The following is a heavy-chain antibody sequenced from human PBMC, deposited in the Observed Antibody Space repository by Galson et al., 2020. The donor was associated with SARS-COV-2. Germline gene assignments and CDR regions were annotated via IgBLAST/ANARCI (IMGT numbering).Heavy chain of an antibody. J-gene: IGHJ4*02. Sequence: GGSLRLSCAASGFTLRSYDMTWVRQAPGKGLEWVSGISVSGDSTYNADSVKGRFTISRDNSKNTLYLQMNSLRAEDTAVYYCARQGQIFDYWGQGTLVTVSS. CDR1: GFTLRSYD. CDR3: ARQGQIFDY. CDR2: ISVSGDST. V-gene: IGHV3-23*01.